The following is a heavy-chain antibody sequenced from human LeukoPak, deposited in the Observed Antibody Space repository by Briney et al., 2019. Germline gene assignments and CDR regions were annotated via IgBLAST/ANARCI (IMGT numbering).Heavy chain of an antibody. Sequence: GGSLRLSCAASGLIVSSNHMNWVRQAPGKGLEWVSIIYSSDYRYYADSVKGRFTISRDNSKNTLYLQMNSLRAEDTALYYCVKHSAPVLAAARFDYWGQGNLVTVSS. CDR2: IYSSDYR. CDR3: VKHSAPVLAAARFDY. CDR1: GLIVSSNH. D-gene: IGHD2-2*01. J-gene: IGHJ4*02. V-gene: IGHV3-66*04.